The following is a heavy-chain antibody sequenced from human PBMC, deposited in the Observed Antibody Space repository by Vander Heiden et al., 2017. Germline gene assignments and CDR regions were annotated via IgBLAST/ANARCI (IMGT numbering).Heavy chain of an antibody. CDR2: ISSSSSYV. V-gene: IGHV3-21*01. J-gene: IGHJ4*02. CDR1: GFTFRSYR. D-gene: IGHD3-22*01. Sequence: EVQPVEPGGGLVKRGGSLRLSCAASGFTFRSYRMHRVRQAPGKGLEWVSSISSSSSYVYYADSVKGRFTISRDNAKNSLYLQMSSLRAEDAAVYYCARVKYYYDSSGPDYWGQGTLVTVSS. CDR3: ARVKYYYDSSGPDY.